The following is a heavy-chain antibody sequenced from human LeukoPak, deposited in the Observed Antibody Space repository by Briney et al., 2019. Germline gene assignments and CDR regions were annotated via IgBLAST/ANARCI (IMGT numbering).Heavy chain of an antibody. V-gene: IGHV4-39*01. CDR3: ARHPLRPAYCSSTSCSIQGYYGMDV. D-gene: IGHD2-2*01. CDR1: GGSISSGGYY. J-gene: IGHJ6*04. CDR2: INHSGST. Sequence: SSQTLSLTCTVSGGSISSGGYYWSWIRQPPGKGLEWIGEINHSGSTNYNPSLKSRVTISVDTSKNQFSLKLSSVTAADTAVYYCARHPLRPAYCSSTSCSIQGYYGMDVWGKGTTVTVSS.